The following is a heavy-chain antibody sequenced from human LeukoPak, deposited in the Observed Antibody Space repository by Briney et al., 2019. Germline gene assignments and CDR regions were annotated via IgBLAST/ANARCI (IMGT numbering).Heavy chain of an antibody. CDR2: VAGGGGGT. CDR3: VKGGYCTSTTCLFVF. V-gene: IGHV3-23*01. J-gene: IGHJ4*02. Sequence: PGGSLRLSCAASGFTLSSSAMAWVPQAPGERLEGVSSVAGGGGGTNYAGSMKGRFTISRDNAKNTLYLQMSSLRAEDTAIYYCVKGGYCTSTTCLFVFWGQGTLVTVSS. CDR1: GFTLSSSA. D-gene: IGHD2-2*01.